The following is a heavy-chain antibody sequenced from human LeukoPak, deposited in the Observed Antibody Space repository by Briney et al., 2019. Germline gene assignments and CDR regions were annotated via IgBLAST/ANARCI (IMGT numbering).Heavy chain of an antibody. V-gene: IGHV3-20*04. CDR1: GFTFDDYG. Sequence: PGGSLRLSCVASGFTFDDYGMIWVRHAPGKGREWGSGINWNGGSTGYADFVKGRFTISRDDAKKTLYLQMNSQRPEDTAVYYCARERSTSLWGYDAFDIWGQGTLVTVSS. CDR2: INWNGGST. J-gene: IGHJ3*02. CDR3: ARERSTSLWGYDAFDI. D-gene: IGHD3-16*01.